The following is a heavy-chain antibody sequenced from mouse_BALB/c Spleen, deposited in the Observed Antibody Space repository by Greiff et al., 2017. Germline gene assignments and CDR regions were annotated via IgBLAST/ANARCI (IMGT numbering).Heavy chain of an antibody. V-gene: IGHV1S135*01. CDR1: GYSFTGYN. CDR3: ARNGYGAMDY. Sequence: VQLQQSGPELGKPGASVKISCTASGYSFTGYNMYWVKQSHRKSLEWIGYIDPYNGGTSYNQKSKGKATLTGDKSSSTAYMHLNSLTSEDSAIYYCARNGYGAMDYWGQGTSVTVSS. D-gene: IGHD1-1*01. CDR2: IDPYNGGT. J-gene: IGHJ4*01.